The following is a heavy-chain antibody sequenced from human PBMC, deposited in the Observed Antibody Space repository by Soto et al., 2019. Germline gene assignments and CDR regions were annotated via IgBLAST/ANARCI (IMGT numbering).Heavy chain of an antibody. D-gene: IGHD5-18*01. CDR1: GFTFDDYA. CDR3: AKDQEPVDTAMPYYYYYGMDV. J-gene: IGHJ6*02. V-gene: IGHV3-9*01. Sequence: HPGGSLSLSCAASGFTFDDYAMHWVRQAPGKGLEWVSGISWNSGSIGYADSVKGRFTISRDNAKNSLYLQMNSLRAEDTALYYCAKDQEPVDTAMPYYYYYGMDVWGQGTTVTVSS. CDR2: ISWNSGSI.